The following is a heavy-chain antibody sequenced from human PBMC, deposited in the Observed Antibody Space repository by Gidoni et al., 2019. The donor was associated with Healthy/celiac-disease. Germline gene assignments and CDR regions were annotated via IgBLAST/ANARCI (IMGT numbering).Heavy chain of an antibody. CDR1: GGTSSSYA. D-gene: IGHD2-2*01. J-gene: IGHJ6*02. Sequence: QVQLVQSGAEVKKPGSSVKVPCKAPGGTSSSYAISWVRQAPGQGLEWMGGIIPIFGTANYAQKFQGRVTITADESTSTAYMELSSLRSEDTAVYYCARCPQHNYYYYYGMDVWGQGTTVTVSS. CDR2: IIPIFGTA. CDR3: ARCPQHNYYYYYGMDV. V-gene: IGHV1-69*01.